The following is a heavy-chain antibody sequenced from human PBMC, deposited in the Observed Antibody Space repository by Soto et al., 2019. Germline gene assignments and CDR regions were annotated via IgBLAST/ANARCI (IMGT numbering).Heavy chain of an antibody. CDR3: AKSLGSYYYYGMDV. D-gene: IGHD1-26*01. CDR2: ISGSGGST. Sequence: PGGSLRLSCAVSGFTVSTNYMGWVRQAPGKGLEWVSAISGSGGSTYYADSVKGRFTISRDNSKNTLYLQMNSLRAEDTAVYYCAKSLGSYYYYGMDVWGQGTTVTVSS. V-gene: IGHV3-23*01. J-gene: IGHJ6*02. CDR1: GFTVSTNY.